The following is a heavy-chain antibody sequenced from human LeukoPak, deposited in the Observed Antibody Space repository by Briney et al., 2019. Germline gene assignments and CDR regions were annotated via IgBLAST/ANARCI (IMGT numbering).Heavy chain of an antibody. CDR3: AKVGGYCSGGSCPVANAFDI. CDR1: GFTFSSYA. CDR2: ISGSGGST. D-gene: IGHD2-15*01. Sequence: GGSLRLSCAASGFTFSSYAMSWVRQAPGKGLEWVSAISGSGGSTYYADSVRGRFTISRDNSKNTLYLQMNSLSAEDTAVYYCAKVGGYCSGGSCPVANAFDIWGQGTMVTVSS. V-gene: IGHV3-23*01. J-gene: IGHJ3*02.